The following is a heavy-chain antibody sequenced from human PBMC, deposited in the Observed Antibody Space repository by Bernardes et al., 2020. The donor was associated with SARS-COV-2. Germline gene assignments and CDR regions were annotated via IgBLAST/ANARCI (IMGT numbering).Heavy chain of an antibody. CDR2: ISGNGGST. CDR3: AKDLSSDGSWSLGY. Sequence: GGSLRLSRAASGFTFSSYAMSWVRQAPGKGLEWVSAISGNGGSTYYADSVKGRFTISRDNSKNTLSLQMNSLRAEDTAVYYCAKDLSSDGSWSLGYWGQGTLVTVSS. J-gene: IGHJ4*02. V-gene: IGHV3-23*01. CDR1: GFTFSSYA. D-gene: IGHD2-15*01.